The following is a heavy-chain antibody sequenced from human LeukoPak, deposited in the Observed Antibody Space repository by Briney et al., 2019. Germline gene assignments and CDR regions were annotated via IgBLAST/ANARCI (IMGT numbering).Heavy chain of an antibody. CDR1: GCTFTCYY. V-gene: IGHV1-2*06. J-gene: IGHJ3*02. D-gene: IGHD3-10*01. Sequence: ASVKVSCKASGCTFTCYYMHWVRQAPGQGLEWMGRINPNSGGTNYAQKFQGRVTMTRDKSISTAYMELSRLRSDDTAVYYCARETLLWFGELFAPLDAFDIWGQGTMVTV. CDR3: ARETLLWFGELFAPLDAFDI. CDR2: INPNSGGT.